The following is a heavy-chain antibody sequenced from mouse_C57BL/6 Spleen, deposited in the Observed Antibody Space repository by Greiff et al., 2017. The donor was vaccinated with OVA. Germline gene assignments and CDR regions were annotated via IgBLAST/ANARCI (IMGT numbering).Heavy chain of an antibody. CDR2: IDPSDSYT. Sequence: QVQLQQPGAELVMPGASVKLSCKASGYTFTSYWMHWVKQRPGQGLEWIGEIDPSDSYTNYNQKFKGKSTLTVDKSSSTAYMQLSSLTSEDSAVYYCARFTTVVADYWGQGTTLTVSS. V-gene: IGHV1-69*01. D-gene: IGHD1-1*01. J-gene: IGHJ2*01. CDR3: ARFTTVVADY. CDR1: GYTFTSYW.